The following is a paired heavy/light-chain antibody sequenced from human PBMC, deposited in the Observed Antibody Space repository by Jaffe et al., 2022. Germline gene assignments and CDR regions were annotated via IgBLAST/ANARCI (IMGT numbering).Heavy chain of an antibody. Sequence: EVQLLESGGHLVQPGGSLRLSCVTSGFTFSSYAISWVRQAPGKGLEWVSGISSSGGGTYYADSVKGLFTISRDNSKNTVYLQMNTLRADDTAVYYCAKDNLWFRELSAFDYWGQGTLVTVSS. D-gene: IGHD3-10*01. CDR1: GFTFSSYA. J-gene: IGHJ4*02. CDR3: AKDNLWFRELSAFDY. V-gene: IGHV3-23*01. CDR2: ISSSGGGT.
Light chain of an antibody. CDR1: SSDVGGYNY. CDR2: EVS. V-gene: IGLV2-14*01. J-gene: IGLJ2*01. Sequence: QSALTQPASVSGSPGQSITISCTGTSSDVGGYNYVSWYQQHPGKAPKLMIYEVSNRPSGVSNRFSGSKSGNTASLTISGLQAEDEADYYCSSYTTSRTLGVVFGGGTKLTVL. CDR3: SSYTTSRTLGVV.